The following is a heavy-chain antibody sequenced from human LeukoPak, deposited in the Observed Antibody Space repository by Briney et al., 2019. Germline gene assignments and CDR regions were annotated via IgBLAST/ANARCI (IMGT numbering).Heavy chain of an antibody. D-gene: IGHD3-16*01. CDR1: GYTFTFYY. Sequence: ASVKVSCKASGYTFTFYYMHWVRQAPGQGLEWMGWISLNSGDSNYPQKFQGRVTLTRDSSISTAYMELTRLRSDDTAVYYCVRAGGGLHFDYWGQGTLVTVSS. CDR3: VRAGGGLHFDY. J-gene: IGHJ4*02. CDR2: ISLNSGDS. V-gene: IGHV1-2*02.